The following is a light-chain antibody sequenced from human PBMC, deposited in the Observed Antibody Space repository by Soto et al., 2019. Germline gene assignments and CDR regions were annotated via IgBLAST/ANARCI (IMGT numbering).Light chain of an antibody. Sequence: EFVFTQAPGTLSLSPGERATLSCRASQTVRNNYLAWYQQKPGQAPRLLIYDASSRATGIPDRFSGGGSGTEFTLTISRLETEDFAVYYCQQFSSYPLTFGGGTKVDIK. V-gene: IGKV3-20*01. J-gene: IGKJ4*01. CDR1: QTVRNNY. CDR2: DAS. CDR3: QQFSSYPLT.